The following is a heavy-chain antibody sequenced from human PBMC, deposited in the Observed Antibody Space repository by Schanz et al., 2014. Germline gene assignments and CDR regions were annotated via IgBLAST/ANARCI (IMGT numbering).Heavy chain of an antibody. D-gene: IGHD1-26*01. V-gene: IGHV3-7*04. CDR1: TFTFSSDW. J-gene: IGHJ4*02. CDR2: IKEDGSVK. CDR3: ARDHTTESYYSAGPPIDY. Sequence: EVQLVQSGGGLVQPGGSLRLSCAASTFTFSSDWMSWVRQAPGKGLEWVANIKEDGSVKDYVDSVKGRFTISRDNAKNSLYLQMTSLRAEDTAVYYCARDHTTESYYSAGPPIDYWGQGTLLTVSS.